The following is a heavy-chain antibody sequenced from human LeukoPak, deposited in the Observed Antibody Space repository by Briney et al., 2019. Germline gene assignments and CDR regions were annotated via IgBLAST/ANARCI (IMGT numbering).Heavy chain of an antibody. V-gene: IGHV4-59*11. J-gene: IGHJ3*02. Sequence: SETLSLTCAVSDDSFSSHYWTWIRQPPGKGLEWIGYISYIGSTNYNPSLKSRVTISIDTSKNQFSLKLTSVTAADTAVYYCARDLVTVTKGFDIWGQGTVVSVSS. CDR3: ARDLVTVTKGFDI. CDR1: DDSFSSHY. D-gene: IGHD4-17*01. CDR2: ISYIGST.